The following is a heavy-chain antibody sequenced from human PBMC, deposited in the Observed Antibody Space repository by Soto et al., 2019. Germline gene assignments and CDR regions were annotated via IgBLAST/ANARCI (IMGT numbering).Heavy chain of an antibody. J-gene: IGHJ5*02. CDR3: AMTRRLPGWFVP. CDR1: GGTFSSYA. V-gene: IGHV1-69*13. Sequence: SVKVSCKASGGTFSSYAISWVRQAPGQGLEWMGGIIPIFGTANYAQKFQGRVTITADESTSTAYMELSSLRSEDTAVYYCAMTRRLPGWFVPWGQGTLVTVSS. CDR2: IIPIFGTA.